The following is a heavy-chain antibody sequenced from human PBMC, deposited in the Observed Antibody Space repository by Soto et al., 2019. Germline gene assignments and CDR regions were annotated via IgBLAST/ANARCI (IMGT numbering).Heavy chain of an antibody. Sequence: SVKVSCKAAQGSLSSYAISWVRQAPGQGLEWMGGIIPIFGTANYAQQFQGRVTITAEESTSTAYMEVSSLRSEDTDVYYCATDRELRGFDYWG. D-gene: IGHD1-26*01. V-gene: IGHV1-69*13. CDR1: QGSLSSYA. J-gene: IGHJ4*01. CDR2: IIPIFGTA. CDR3: ATDRELRGFDY.